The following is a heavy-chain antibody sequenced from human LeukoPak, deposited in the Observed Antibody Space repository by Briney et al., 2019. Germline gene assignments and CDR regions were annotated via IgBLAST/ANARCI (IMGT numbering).Heavy chain of an antibody. D-gene: IGHD2-21*02. V-gene: IGHV3-23*01. Sequence: GGSLRLSCAASGFTFRSYGMSWVRQAPGKGLQWVSTMSATGRDIHHADSVKGRFTISRDNSKNTLYLQMNSLRAEDTAVYYCAKDLVTWASGNWYFDLWGRGTLVTVSS. CDR1: GFTFRSYG. CDR2: MSATGRDI. J-gene: IGHJ2*01. CDR3: AKDLVTWASGNWYFDL.